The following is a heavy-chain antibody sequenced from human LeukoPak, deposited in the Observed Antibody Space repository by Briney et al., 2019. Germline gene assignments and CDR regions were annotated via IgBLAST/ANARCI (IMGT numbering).Heavy chain of an antibody. D-gene: IGHD1-26*01. V-gene: IGHV3-30*02. Sequence: PGGSLRLSXAASGFIFSNYGMHWVRQAPGKGLEWVTFIRYDGSDKYYADSVKGRFTISRDNSKNKVYLQMNSLRAEDTAVYYCAKDSWEVGATAEIDYWGQGTLVTVSS. CDR1: GFIFSNYG. CDR2: IRYDGSDK. J-gene: IGHJ4*02. CDR3: AKDSWEVGATAEIDY.